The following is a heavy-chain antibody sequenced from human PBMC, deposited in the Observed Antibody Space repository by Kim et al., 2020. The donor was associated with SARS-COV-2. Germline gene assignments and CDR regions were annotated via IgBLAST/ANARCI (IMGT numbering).Heavy chain of an antibody. CDR3: AKTSTYYDTLTGYYYYYGVDV. D-gene: IGHD3-9*01. J-gene: IGHJ6*02. V-gene: IGHV4-30-4*01. Sequence: SETLSLTCTVSGDSISSGDYYWSWIRQPPGKGLEWIGYIYNSGTTYYNPSLQSRVTISVDTSNNEFSLKLRSVTAADTAVYYCAKTSTYYDTLTGYYYYYGVDVWGQGTTVTVSS. CDR2: IYNSGTT. CDR1: GDSISSGDYY.